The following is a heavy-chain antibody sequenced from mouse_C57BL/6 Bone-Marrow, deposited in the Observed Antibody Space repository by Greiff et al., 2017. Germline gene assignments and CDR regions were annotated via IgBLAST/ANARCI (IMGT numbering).Heavy chain of an antibody. CDR3: ARAGYYGSSYGFAY. CDR2: IHPNSGST. CDR1: GYTFTSYW. V-gene: IGHV1-64*01. Sequence: QVQLQQPGAELVKPGASVKLSCKASGYTFTSYWMHWVKQRPGQGLEWIGMIHPNSGSTNYNEKFKSKATLTVDKSSSTAYMQPSSLTSEDSAVYYCARAGYYGSSYGFAYWGQGTLVTVSA. D-gene: IGHD1-1*01. J-gene: IGHJ3*01.